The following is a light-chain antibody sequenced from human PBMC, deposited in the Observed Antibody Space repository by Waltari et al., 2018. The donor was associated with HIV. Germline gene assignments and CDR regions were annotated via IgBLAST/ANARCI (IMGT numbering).Light chain of an antibody. J-gene: IGLJ3*02. Sequence: SYVLTQPPSVSVAPGQTARLTCGGNKIGSKSVHWYRQKPGQAPVVVVYHDSGRPSGIPERFSGSNSGNTATLTLSRVEAGDEADYYCQVWDSSSHHWVFGGGTKLTVL. CDR1: KIGSKS. V-gene: IGLV3-21*02. CDR2: HDS. CDR3: QVWDSSSHHWV.